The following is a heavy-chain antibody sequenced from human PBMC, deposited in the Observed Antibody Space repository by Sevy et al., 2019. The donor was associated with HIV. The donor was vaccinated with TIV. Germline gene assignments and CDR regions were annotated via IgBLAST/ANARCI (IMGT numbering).Heavy chain of an antibody. Sequence: GESLKISCKGSGYSFTSYWIGWVRQMPGKGLEWMGISYPGDSDTRYSPSFQGQVTISADKSISTAYLRWSSLKASDTAMYYCARRDISSSAAYYYYGMDVWGQGTTVTVSS. CDR2: SYPGDSDT. D-gene: IGHD6-6*01. J-gene: IGHJ6*02. CDR1: GYSFTSYW. CDR3: ARRDISSSAAYYYYGMDV. V-gene: IGHV5-51*01.